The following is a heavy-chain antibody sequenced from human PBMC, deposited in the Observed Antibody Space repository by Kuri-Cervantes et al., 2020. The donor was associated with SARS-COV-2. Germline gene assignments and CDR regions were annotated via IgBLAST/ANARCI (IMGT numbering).Heavy chain of an antibody. J-gene: IGHJ3*02. CDR3: ARESTYTFDI. CDR2: IFHDGST. V-gene: IGHV4-4*02. Sequence: SQTLSLTCVDSGGAINTYNWWTWVRQPPGKGLQWIGEIFHDGSTKFNPSLSLRGRVSMSLDKSKNHFSLNLTSVTAADTAVYYCARESTYTFDIWGQGTLVTVSS. CDR1: GGAINTYNW. D-gene: IGHD2-2*02.